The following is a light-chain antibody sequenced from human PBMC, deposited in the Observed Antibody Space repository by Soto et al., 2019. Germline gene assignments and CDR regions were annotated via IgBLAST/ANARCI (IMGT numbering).Light chain of an antibody. V-gene: IGKV3D-20*02. Sequence: LAFCPGSTATLSCSATHSIANDYLTWYQQKPGQAPRLLIHETSSRATGIPDRFSGSGSGTDFTLPINSLEPEDFAADYCQHRCSWLRTFGQGTKVDIK. CDR1: HSIANDY. J-gene: IGKJ1*01. CDR2: ETS. CDR3: QHRCSWLRT.